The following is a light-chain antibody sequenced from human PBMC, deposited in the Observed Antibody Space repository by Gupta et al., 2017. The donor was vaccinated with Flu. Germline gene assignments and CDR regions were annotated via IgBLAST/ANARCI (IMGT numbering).Light chain of an antibody. CDR1: KSVSDY. Sequence: VMKQSPAMLSLSREKGATLSCRASKSVSDYLVWYQQKPGQAPRLLICDASHRATGIPARFSGSGSGTDFTLTISRLEPEDFAVYYCQQHRISPPTFGQGTQVEIK. J-gene: IGKJ2*01. CDR2: DAS. CDR3: QQHRISPPT. V-gene: IGKV3-11*01.